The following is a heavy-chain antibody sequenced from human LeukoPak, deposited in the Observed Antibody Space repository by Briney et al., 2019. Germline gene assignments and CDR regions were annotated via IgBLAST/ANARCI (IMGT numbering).Heavy chain of an antibody. V-gene: IGHV4-39*01. CDR2: INYSGST. CDR3: ARHFDI. CDR1: GVSIISSSYD. Sequence: SETLSLTCTVSGVSIISSSYDWGWIRQPPGKGLEWIGSINYSGSTDYNPSLKSRLAISVDASKNQFSLKMSSVTAADTAVYYCARHFDIWGQGTLVTVSS. J-gene: IGHJ4*02.